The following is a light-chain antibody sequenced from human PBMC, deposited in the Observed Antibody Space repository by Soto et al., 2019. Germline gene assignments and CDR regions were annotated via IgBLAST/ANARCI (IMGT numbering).Light chain of an antibody. V-gene: IGKV3-11*01. J-gene: IGKJ4*01. CDR2: DAS. CDR3: QQRSNWPLT. Sequence: EIVLTQSPATLSLSPGERATLSCRASQSLGRSLAWYQQKPGQAPSLLIYDASNRATGIPARFSGSGSGTDFTLTISSLEPEDFAVYYCQQRSNWPLTFGGGTKLEIK. CDR1: QSLGRS.